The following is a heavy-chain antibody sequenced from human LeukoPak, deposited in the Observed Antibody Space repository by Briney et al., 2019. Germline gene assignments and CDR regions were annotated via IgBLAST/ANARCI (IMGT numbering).Heavy chain of an antibody. D-gene: IGHD3-3*01. J-gene: IGHJ3*02. CDR3: ARDGDFWSAQGAFDI. CDR2: IKRDGSEK. CDR1: GFTFSKYW. Sequence: GGSLRLSCPASGFTFSKYWMSWVRLAAGKGREWVACIKRDGSEKFYVDSVKGRFTISRDNAKNSLYLQMNSLRAEDTAVYYCARDGDFWSAQGAFDIWGQGTMVTVSS. V-gene: IGHV3-7*01.